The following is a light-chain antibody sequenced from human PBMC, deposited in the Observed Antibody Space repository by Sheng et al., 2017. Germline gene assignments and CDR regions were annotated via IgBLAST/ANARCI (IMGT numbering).Light chain of an antibody. CDR1: QSISTN. CDR3: QQSSITPPFT. Sequence: DIQMTQFPSSLSASVGDRVSITCRASQSISTNLNWYQQKPGKAPKVLIYAASNLQNGVPSRFSGSGYGTDFTLTISSLQPEDFATYYCQQSSITPPFTFGGGTEGGDQT. J-gene: IGKJ4*01. V-gene: IGKV1-39*01. CDR2: AAS.